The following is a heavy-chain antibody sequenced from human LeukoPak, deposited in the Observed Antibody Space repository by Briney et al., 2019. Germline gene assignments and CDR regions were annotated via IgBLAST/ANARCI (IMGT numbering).Heavy chain of an antibody. CDR3: ARVRVDTAMVNFDY. J-gene: IGHJ4*02. CDR1: GGSLSRGGYH. D-gene: IGHD5-18*01. V-gene: IGHV4-31*03. CDR2: IYYSGST. Sequence: SEALSLTCTVSGGSLSRGGYHLSWIRPHPGKGLEWVGYIYYSGSTYYNPSLKSRVTISVDTSKNQFSLKLSSVTAADTAVYYCARVRVDTAMVNFDYWGQGTLVTVSS.